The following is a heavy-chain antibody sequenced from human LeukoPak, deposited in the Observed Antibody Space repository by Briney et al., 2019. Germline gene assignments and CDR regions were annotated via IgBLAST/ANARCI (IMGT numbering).Heavy chain of an antibody. CDR2: IYYSGST. CDR1: GGSISSSSYY. CDR3: ARSAIAARPKPYYFDY. D-gene: IGHD6-6*01. J-gene: IGHJ4*02. V-gene: IGHV4-39*07. Sequence: SETLSLTCTVSGGSISSSSYYWGWIRQPPGKGLEWIGSIYYSGSTYYNPSLKSRVTISVDTSKNQFSLKLSSVTAADTAVYYCARSAIAARPKPYYFDYWGQGTLVTVSS.